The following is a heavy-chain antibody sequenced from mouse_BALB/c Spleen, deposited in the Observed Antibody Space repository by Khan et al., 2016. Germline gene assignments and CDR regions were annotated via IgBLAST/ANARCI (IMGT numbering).Heavy chain of an antibody. CDR3: ARAGDDGYLAY. CDR2: INPDSRTI. V-gene: IGHV4-1*02. CDR1: GFDFRRYW. J-gene: IGHJ3*01. Sequence: EVKLLESGGGLVQPGGSLKLSCAASGFDFRRYWMSWVRQAPGKGLEWIGEINPDSRTINYTPSLKDKFIISRDNAKNTLYLQMSKVRSEDTALYYCARAGDDGYLAYWGQGTLVSVSA.